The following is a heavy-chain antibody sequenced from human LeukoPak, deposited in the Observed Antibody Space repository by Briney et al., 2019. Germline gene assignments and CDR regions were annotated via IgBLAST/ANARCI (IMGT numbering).Heavy chain of an antibody. V-gene: IGHV3-21*01. Sequence: GGSLRLSCAASGFTFSSYAMSWVRQAPGKGLEWVSSISSSSSYIYYADSVKGRFTISRDNAKNSLYLQMNGLRAEDTAVYYCARYGGGHWAFDIWGQGTMVTVSS. CDR2: ISSSSSYI. J-gene: IGHJ3*02. D-gene: IGHD3-10*01. CDR1: GFTFSSYA. CDR3: ARYGGGHWAFDI.